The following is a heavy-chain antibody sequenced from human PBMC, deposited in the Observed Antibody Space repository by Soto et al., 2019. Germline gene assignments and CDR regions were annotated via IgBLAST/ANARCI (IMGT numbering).Heavy chain of an antibody. J-gene: IGHJ4*02. V-gene: IGHV1-2*02. CDR1: GYTFTGYY. Sequence: ASVKVSCKPSGYTFTGYYIRWVRQAPGQGLEWMGWINPNSGATNYALKFQGRVTMTRDTSISAAYMELNSLTSDDTAVYYCARSRLTDYSIDYWGQGTLVTVSS. CDR2: INPNSGAT. D-gene: IGHD4-4*01. CDR3: ARSRLTDYSIDY.